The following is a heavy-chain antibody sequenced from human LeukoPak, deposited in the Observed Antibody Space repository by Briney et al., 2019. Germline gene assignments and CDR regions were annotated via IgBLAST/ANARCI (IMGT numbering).Heavy chain of an antibody. Sequence: GGSLRLSCAASGFTFSSYGMHWVRQAPGKGLEWVAFIRYDGSNKYYADSVKGRITISRDNSKNTLYLQMNSLRAEDTAVYYCAKDYVEMATTPGYWGQGTLVTVSS. CDR1: GFTFSSYG. D-gene: IGHD5-24*01. V-gene: IGHV3-30*02. CDR3: AKDYVEMATTPGY. CDR2: IRYDGSNK. J-gene: IGHJ4*02.